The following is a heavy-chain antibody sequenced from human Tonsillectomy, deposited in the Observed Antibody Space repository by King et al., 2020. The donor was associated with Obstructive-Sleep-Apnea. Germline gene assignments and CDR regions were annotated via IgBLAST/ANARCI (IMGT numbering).Heavy chain of an antibody. Sequence: QLQESGPGLVKPSETLSLICTVSGGSISISGVYWGWIRQPPGEGLEWIGSINYLGSTYYNPSLKSRVTISVDTSNNQFSLRLSSVTAAETAVYFCVRDSNGDYPAFDYWGQGTLVTVPS. J-gene: IGHJ4*02. CDR2: INYLGST. D-gene: IGHD4-17*01. CDR1: GGSISISGVY. CDR3: VRDSNGDYPAFDY. V-gene: IGHV4-39*07.